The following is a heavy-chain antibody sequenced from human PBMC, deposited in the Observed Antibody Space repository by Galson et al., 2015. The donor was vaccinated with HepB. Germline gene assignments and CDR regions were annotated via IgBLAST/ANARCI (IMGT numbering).Heavy chain of an antibody. CDR1: GVTFNNYD. V-gene: IGHV3-23*01. D-gene: IGHD5-12*01. Sequence: SLRLSCAASGVTFNNYDMTWVRQAPGKGLEWVSSVSDSGTTTFYADSVKGRFTISRDNSKNTLYLQMNSLRAEDTAVYYCARDVVATIGVRSQYFDCWGQGTLVTVSS. J-gene: IGHJ4*02. CDR3: ARDVVATIGVRSQYFDC. CDR2: VSDSGTTT.